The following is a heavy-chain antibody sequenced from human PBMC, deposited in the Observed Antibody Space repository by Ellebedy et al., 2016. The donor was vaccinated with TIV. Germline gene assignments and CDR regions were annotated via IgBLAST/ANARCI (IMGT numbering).Heavy chain of an antibody. CDR2: VYHSGST. J-gene: IGHJ5*02. CDR3: AREVRGTKYNWFDP. D-gene: IGHD3-10*01. Sequence: SETLSLTXAVSGGSITNNHWWSWVRQSPGKGLEWIGEVYHSGSTKYNPSLKSRVTISLDKSKNQFSLSLSSVTAADTAVYYCAREVRGTKYNWFDPWGQGTLVTVSS. V-gene: IGHV4-4*02. CDR1: GGSITNNHW.